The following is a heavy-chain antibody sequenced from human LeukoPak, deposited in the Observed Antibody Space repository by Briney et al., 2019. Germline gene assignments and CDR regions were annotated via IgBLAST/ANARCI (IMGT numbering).Heavy chain of an antibody. J-gene: IGHJ5*02. D-gene: IGHD2-21*02. V-gene: IGHV4-31*03. CDR1: GGSISSGGYY. CDR2: IYYSGST. Sequence: SETLSLTCTVSGGSISSGGYYWSWIRQHPGKGLEWIGYIYYSGSTYYNPSLKSRVTISVDTSKNQFSLKLSSVTAADTAVYYCARDGYCGSDCYSGFDPWGQGTLVTVSS. CDR3: ARDGYCGSDCYSGFDP.